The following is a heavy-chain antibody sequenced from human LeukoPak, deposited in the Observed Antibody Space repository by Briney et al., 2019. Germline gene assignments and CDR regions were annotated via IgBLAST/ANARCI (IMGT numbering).Heavy chain of an antibody. D-gene: IGHD3-22*01. J-gene: IGHJ4*02. CDR3: ARYDSSPGYFDY. V-gene: IGHV4-30-2*03. CDR2: IYYSGST. CDR1: GGSISSGGYS. Sequence: PSQTLSLTCAVSGGSISSGGYSWSWIRQPPGKGLEWIGYIYYSGSTNYNPSLKSRVTISVDTSKNQFSLKLNSLTAADTAVYYCARYDSSPGYFDYWGQGTLVTVSS.